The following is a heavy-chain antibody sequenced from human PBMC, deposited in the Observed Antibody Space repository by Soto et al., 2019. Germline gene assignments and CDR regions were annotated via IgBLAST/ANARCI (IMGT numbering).Heavy chain of an antibody. CDR2: INAGNGNT. CDR1: GYTFTSYA. Sequence: ASVKVSCKASGYTFTSYAMHWVRQAPGQRLEWMGWINAGNGNTKYSQKFQGRVTITRDTSASTAYMELSSLRSEDTAMYYCASGPFGVVIIGWFDPWGQGTLVTVSS. D-gene: IGHD3-3*01. CDR3: ASGPFGVVIIGWFDP. V-gene: IGHV1-3*01. J-gene: IGHJ5*02.